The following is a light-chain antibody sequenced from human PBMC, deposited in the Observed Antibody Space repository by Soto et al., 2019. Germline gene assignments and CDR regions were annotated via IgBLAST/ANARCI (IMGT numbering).Light chain of an antibody. V-gene: IGLV1-51*01. CDR2: DDN. CDR1: SSNIGGNS. Sequence: SVLTQPPSVSAAPGQKATISCSGSSSNIGGNSVSWYQLLPGTAPKLLIYDDNKRPPGIPDRFSGSKSGTSATLGITGFQTGDEADYYCGSWDSSLSAYVFGTGTKVTVL. J-gene: IGLJ1*01. CDR3: GSWDSSLSAYV.